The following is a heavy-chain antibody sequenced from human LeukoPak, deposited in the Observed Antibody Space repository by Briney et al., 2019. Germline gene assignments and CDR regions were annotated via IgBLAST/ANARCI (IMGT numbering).Heavy chain of an antibody. D-gene: IGHD6-13*01. J-gene: IGHJ4*02. CDR2: IVVGSGNT. V-gene: IGHV1-58*02. CDR1: GFTFTSSA. Sequence: TSVKVSCKASGFTFTSSAMQWVRQARGQRLEWIGWIVVGSGNTNYAQKFQERGTITRDMSTSTAYMELSSLRSEDTAVYYCAAEPGIAAAGRVYDYWGQGTLVTVSS. CDR3: AAEPGIAAAGRVYDY.